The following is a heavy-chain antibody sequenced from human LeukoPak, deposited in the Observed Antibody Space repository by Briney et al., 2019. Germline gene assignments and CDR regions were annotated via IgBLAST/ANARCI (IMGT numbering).Heavy chain of an antibody. CDR3: ATPTNRNDYLSLDYDAFDI. CDR1: GGTFSSYV. J-gene: IGHJ3*02. D-gene: IGHD1-1*01. Sequence: SVKVSCKASGGTFSSYVIIWVRQAPGQGLEWMGRLIPIFHTANYAQKFQGGVTLTTDESTSTAYMELSSLRSEDTAVYYCATPTNRNDYLSLDYDAFDIWGQGTMVTVSS. CDR2: LIPIFHTA. V-gene: IGHV1-69*05.